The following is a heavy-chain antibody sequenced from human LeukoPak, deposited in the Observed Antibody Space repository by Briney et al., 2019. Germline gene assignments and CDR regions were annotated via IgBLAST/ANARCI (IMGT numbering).Heavy chain of an antibody. Sequence: GGSLRLSCAASGFTFSSYAMHWVRQAPGKGLEWVAVISYDGSNKYYADSVKGRFTISRDNSKNTLYLQMNSLRAEDTAVYYCARPKGFDAFDIWGQGTMVTVSS. CDR1: GFTFSSYA. CDR2: ISYDGSNK. J-gene: IGHJ3*02. CDR3: ARPKGFDAFDI. V-gene: IGHV3-30*04.